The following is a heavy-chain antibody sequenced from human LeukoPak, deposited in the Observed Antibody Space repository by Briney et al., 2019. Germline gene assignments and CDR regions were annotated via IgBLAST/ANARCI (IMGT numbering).Heavy chain of an antibody. CDR3: AAAYTTSSWYYGMDV. CDR2: IVVGSGNT. CDR1: GFTFTSSA. Sequence: SVKVSCKASGFTFTSSAMHWVRQARGQRREWIVWIVVGSGNTNYAQKFQERVTITRDMSTSTAYMELSSLRSEETAVYYCAAAYTTSSWYYGMDVWGKGTTVTVSS. J-gene: IGHJ6*04. D-gene: IGHD6-13*01. V-gene: IGHV1-58*02.